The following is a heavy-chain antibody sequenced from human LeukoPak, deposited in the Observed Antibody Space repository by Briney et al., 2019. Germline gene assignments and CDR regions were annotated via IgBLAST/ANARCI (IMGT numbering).Heavy chain of an antibody. CDR1: GGTFSSYA. V-gene: IGHV1-69*13. CDR3: ARAMYYDIPAPNAAFDY. D-gene: IGHD3-9*01. Sequence: SVKVSCKASGGTFSSYAISWVRQAPGQGLEWMGGIIPISGTANYAQKFQGRVTITADESTSTAYMELSSLRSEDTAVYYCARAMYYDIPAPNAAFDYWGQGTLVTVSS. CDR2: IIPISGTA. J-gene: IGHJ4*02.